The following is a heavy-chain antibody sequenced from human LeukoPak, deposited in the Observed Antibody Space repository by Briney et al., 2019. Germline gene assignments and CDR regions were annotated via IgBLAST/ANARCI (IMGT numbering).Heavy chain of an antibody. V-gene: IGHV4-39*01. CDR1: GGSISSSSYY. CDR3: ARPHFSGYDLDAFDI. Sequence: SETLSLTCTVSGGSISSSSYYWGWIRQPPGKGLEWIGSIYYSGSTYYNPSLHSRVTISVDTSKNQFSLKLSSVTAADTAVYYCARPHFSGYDLDAFDIWGQGTMVTVSS. D-gene: IGHD5-12*01. CDR2: IYYSGST. J-gene: IGHJ3*02.